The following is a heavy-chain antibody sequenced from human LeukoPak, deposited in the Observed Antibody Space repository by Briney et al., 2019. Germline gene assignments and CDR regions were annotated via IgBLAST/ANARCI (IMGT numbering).Heavy chain of an antibody. CDR1: GFTFSSYG. CDR2: IWYDGSNK. D-gene: IGHD2-15*01. Sequence: TGGSLRLPCAASGFTFSSYGMHWVRQAPGKGLEWVAVIWYDGSNKYYADSVKGRFTISRDNSKNTLYLQMNSLRAEDTAVYYCARDLSINGGNTNGYFDYWGQGTLVTVSS. V-gene: IGHV3-33*01. J-gene: IGHJ4*02. CDR3: ARDLSINGGNTNGYFDY.